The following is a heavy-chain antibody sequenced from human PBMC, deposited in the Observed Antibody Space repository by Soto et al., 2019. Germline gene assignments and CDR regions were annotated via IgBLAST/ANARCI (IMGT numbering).Heavy chain of an antibody. V-gene: IGHV4-61*01. J-gene: IGHJ4*02. Sequence: SETLSLTCTVSGGSISSGSYYWSWIRQPPGKGLEWIGYIYYSGSTNYNPSLKSRVTISVDTSKNQFSLKLSSVTAADTAVYYCAGVTNWNYGYWGQGTLVTVSS. CDR2: IYYSGST. CDR1: GGSISSGSYY. D-gene: IGHD1-7*01. CDR3: AGVTNWNYGY.